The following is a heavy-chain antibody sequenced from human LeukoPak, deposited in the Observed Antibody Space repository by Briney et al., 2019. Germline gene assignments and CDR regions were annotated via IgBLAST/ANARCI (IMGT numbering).Heavy chain of an antibody. V-gene: IGHV3-30*18. D-gene: IGHD6-13*01. CDR3: AKQGSSWPGYFDY. Sequence: PGGSLRLSCAASGFXFSSYGIHWVRQAPGKGLEWVAVISYDGSNKYYADSVKGRFTISRDNSKNTLYLQMNSLRAEDTAVYYCAKQGSSWPGYFDYWGQGTLVTVSS. CDR2: ISYDGSNK. CDR1: GFXFSSYG. J-gene: IGHJ4*02.